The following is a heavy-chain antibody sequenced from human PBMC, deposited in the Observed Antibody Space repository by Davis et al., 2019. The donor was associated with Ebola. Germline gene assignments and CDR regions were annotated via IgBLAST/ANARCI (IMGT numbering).Heavy chain of an antibody. D-gene: IGHD4-17*01. CDR2: ISYDGSNK. Sequence: GESLKISCAASGFTFSNYAMHWVRQAPGKGLEWVAVISYDGSNKYYADSVKGRFTISRDNAKNSLYLQMDSLRAEDTAVYYCARDLTTAGARYYFDYWGQGILVTVSS. CDR1: GFTFSNYA. V-gene: IGHV3-33*05. CDR3: ARDLTTAGARYYFDY. J-gene: IGHJ4*02.